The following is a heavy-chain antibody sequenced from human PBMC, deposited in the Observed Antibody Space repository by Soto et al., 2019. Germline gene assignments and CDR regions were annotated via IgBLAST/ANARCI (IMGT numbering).Heavy chain of an antibody. CDR2: IWYDGSNK. D-gene: IGHD6-19*01. CDR1: GFTFSSYG. Sequence: GALRLSCAASGFTFSSYGMHWVRQAPGKGLEWVAVIWYDGSNKYYADSVKGRFTISRDNSKNTLYQQMNSLRAEDTAVYYCARGIAVAPSRRNEYFQHWGQGTLVTVSS. CDR3: ARGIAVAPSRRNEYFQH. V-gene: IGHV3-33*01. J-gene: IGHJ1*01.